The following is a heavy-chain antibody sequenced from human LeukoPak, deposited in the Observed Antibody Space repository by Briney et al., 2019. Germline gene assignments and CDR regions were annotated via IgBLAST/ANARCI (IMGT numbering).Heavy chain of an antibody. CDR1: GDSISSTYYY. V-gene: IGHV4-39*07. D-gene: IGHD3-10*01. J-gene: IGHJ4*02. Sequence: SETLSLACTVSGDSISSTYYYWGWIRQPPGKGLEWVGSVYYSGSTYYSPSLSSRVTISGDTSKTQFSLKLSSVTAADTAVYYCARDSSHGGVDYWGQGTLVTVSS. CDR3: ARDSSHGGVDY. CDR2: VYYSGST.